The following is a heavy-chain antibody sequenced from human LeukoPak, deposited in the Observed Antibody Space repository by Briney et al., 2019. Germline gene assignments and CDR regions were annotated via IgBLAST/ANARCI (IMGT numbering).Heavy chain of an antibody. Sequence: SETLSLTCTISSGSINTYYWSWIRQPPGKGLEWIGEINHTGSTNYKSSLKSRVIISVDTSKNQFSLRLSSVTAADTAVYFCARGDGIPAAPLDYWGQGTLVTVSS. V-gene: IGHV4-34*01. CDR1: SGSINTYY. CDR2: INHTGST. CDR3: ARGDGIPAAPLDY. J-gene: IGHJ4*02. D-gene: IGHD2-2*01.